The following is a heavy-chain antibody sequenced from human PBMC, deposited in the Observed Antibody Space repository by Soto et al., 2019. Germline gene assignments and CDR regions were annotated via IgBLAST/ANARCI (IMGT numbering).Heavy chain of an antibody. J-gene: IGHJ6*02. CDR3: ARVRGVTKSKYYYYGMDV. CDR1: GGSISSYY. Sequence: SETLSLTCTVSGGSISSYYWSWIRQPPGKGLEWIGYIYYSGSTNYNPSLKSRVTISVDTSKNQFSLKLSSVTAADTAVYYCARVRGVTKSKYYYYGMDVWGQGTTVTVSS. V-gene: IGHV4-59*01. CDR2: IYYSGST. D-gene: IGHD3-10*01.